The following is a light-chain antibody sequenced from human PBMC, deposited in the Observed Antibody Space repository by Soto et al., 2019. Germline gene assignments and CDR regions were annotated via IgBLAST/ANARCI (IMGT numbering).Light chain of an antibody. CDR2: GAS. CDR3: QQYGTLPPT. J-gene: IGKJ4*01. V-gene: IGKV3-20*01. CDR1: QTVTNTD. Sequence: EIVLTQSPGTLSLSPGERATLSCRASQTVTNTDLAWYQQKSGQAPNFLIYGASNRATGIPDRFSGSGSGTDFTLTISRLEPEDFAVYYCQQYGTLPPTFGGGTKVEI.